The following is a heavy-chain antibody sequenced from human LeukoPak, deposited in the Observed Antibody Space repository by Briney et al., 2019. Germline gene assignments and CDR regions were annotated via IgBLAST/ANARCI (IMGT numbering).Heavy chain of an antibody. CDR1: GFTFSSYA. D-gene: IGHD3-10*01. J-gene: IGHJ4*02. Sequence: GRSLRLSCAASGFTFSSYAMHRVRQAPGKGLEWVAVISYDGSNKYYADSVKGRFTISRDNSKNTLYLQMNSLRAEDTAVYYCARTLWFGESTRTDFDYWGQGTLVTVSS. CDR3: ARTLWFGESTRTDFDY. V-gene: IGHV3-30-3*01. CDR2: ISYDGSNK.